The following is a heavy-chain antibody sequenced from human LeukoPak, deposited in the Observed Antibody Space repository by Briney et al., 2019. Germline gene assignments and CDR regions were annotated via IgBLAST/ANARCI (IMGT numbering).Heavy chain of an antibody. V-gene: IGHV1-69*04. D-gene: IGHD1-26*01. CDR1: GGTFSSYA. CDR2: IIPILGIA. CDR3: ARMVYSGSAHYGMDV. Sequence: GASVKVSCTASGGTFSSYAISWVRQAPGQGLEWMGRIIPILGIANYAQKFQGRVTITADKSTSTAYMELSSLRSEDTAVYYCARMVYSGSAHYGMDVWGQGTTVTVSS. J-gene: IGHJ6*02.